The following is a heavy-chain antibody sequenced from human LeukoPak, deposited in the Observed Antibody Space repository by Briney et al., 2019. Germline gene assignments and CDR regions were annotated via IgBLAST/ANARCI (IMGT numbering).Heavy chain of an antibody. D-gene: IGHD4/OR15-4a*01. CDR3: AGKKGTMVFFDY. V-gene: IGHV4-39*07. CDR2: IYYSGST. J-gene: IGHJ4*02. CDR1: GGSISSSSYY. Sequence: KPSETLSLTCTVSGGSISSSSYYWGWIRQPPGKGLEWIGSIYYSGSTYYNPSLKSRVTISVDTSKNQFSLKLSSVTAADTAVYYCAGKKGTMVFFDYWGQGTLVTVPS.